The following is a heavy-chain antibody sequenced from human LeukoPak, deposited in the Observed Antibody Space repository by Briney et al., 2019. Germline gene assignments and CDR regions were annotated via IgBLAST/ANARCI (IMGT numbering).Heavy chain of an antibody. V-gene: IGHV3-7*05. Sequence: GGSLRLSCAASGFTFNNFWIAWVRQAPGKGLEWVANIKEDGSEKNYVDSVKGRFTISRDNAMNSLSLQVNSLRVEDTAVYYCARVSGSGGFYRVFDYWGQGTPVTVSS. CDR3: ARVSGSGGFYRVFDY. J-gene: IGHJ4*02. CDR1: GFTFNNFW. CDR2: IKEDGSEK. D-gene: IGHD3-10*01.